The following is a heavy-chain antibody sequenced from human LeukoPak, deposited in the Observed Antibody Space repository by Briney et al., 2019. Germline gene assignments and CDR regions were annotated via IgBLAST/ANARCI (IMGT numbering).Heavy chain of an antibody. V-gene: IGHV3-7*01. J-gene: IGHJ6*03. CDR3: ARFAAGGSYYYYMDV. CDR2: IRQDGSEN. CDR1: GFTFSSYW. D-gene: IGHD6-25*01. Sequence: GGSLRLSCAASGFTFSSYWMSWVRQAPGKGLEWVATIRQDGSENHCVDSVKGRFTVSRDNAKNSLYLQMNSLRADDTAVYYCARFAAGGSYYYYMDVWGKGTTVTVSS.